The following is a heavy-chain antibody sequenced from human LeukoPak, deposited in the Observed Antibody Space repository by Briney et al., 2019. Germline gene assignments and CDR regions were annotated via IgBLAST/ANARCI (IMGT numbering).Heavy chain of an antibody. CDR3: ARDSLINWGPGYYYYGMDV. D-gene: IGHD7-27*01. CDR1: GFTFSTYG. Sequence: GGSLRLSCVASGFTFSTYGMSWVRQAPGKGLEWVANIKQDGSEKYYVDSVEGRFTISRDNAKNSLYLQMNSLRAEDTAVYYCARDSLINWGPGYYYYGMDVWGQGTTVTVSS. J-gene: IGHJ6*02. V-gene: IGHV3-7*01. CDR2: IKQDGSEK.